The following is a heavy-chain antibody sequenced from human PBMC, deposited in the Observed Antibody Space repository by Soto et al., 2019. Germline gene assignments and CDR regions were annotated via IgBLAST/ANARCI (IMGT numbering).Heavy chain of an antibody. Sequence: SETLSLTCIVSGDSINSTSYYWGWIRQPPGQELEWIASIYFSGSTYNNPSLKSRLTVSVDTSKSQFSLKLSFVTAADTALYYCARQRIVAAGTFVDYWGQGSLVTVSS. J-gene: IGHJ4*02. CDR3: ARQRIVAAGTFVDY. D-gene: IGHD6-13*01. V-gene: IGHV4-39*01. CDR2: IYFSGST. CDR1: GDSINSTSYY.